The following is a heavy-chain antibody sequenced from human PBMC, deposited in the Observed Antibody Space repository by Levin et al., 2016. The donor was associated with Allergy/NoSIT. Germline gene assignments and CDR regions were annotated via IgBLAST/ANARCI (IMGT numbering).Heavy chain of an antibody. J-gene: IGHJ4*02. Sequence: VRQAPGKGLVWVSRINSDGSSTSYADSVKGRFTISRDNAKNTLYLQMNSLRAEDTAVYYCARRRRYCSGGSCYSGGWFDYWGQGTLVTVSS. CDR3: ARRRRYCSGGSCYSGGWFDY. V-gene: IGHV3-74*01. CDR2: INSDGSST. D-gene: IGHD2-15*01.